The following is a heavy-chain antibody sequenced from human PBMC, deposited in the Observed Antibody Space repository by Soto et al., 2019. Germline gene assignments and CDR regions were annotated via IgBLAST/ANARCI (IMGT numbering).Heavy chain of an antibody. CDR2: FEPEDGEI. CDR1: GKTLSEVS. Sequence: ASVKVSCKXYGKTLSEVSIHWMRQAPGMGLQWMGGFEPEDGEIVHAEMFQGRVTMTEEASTDTVYLEMNSLKFEDTAVYYCATKALMSSHPGVGATYFDHWGQGTLVTVSS. D-gene: IGHD3-3*01. CDR3: ATKALMSSHPGVGATYFDH. J-gene: IGHJ4*02. V-gene: IGHV1-24*01.